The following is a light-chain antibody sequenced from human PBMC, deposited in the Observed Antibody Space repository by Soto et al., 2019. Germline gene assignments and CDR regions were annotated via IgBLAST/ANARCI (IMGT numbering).Light chain of an antibody. CDR1: QSVISNF. CDR2: DTS. V-gene: IGKV3-20*01. Sequence: EVVLTQSPGTLSLSPGESATLSCRASQSVISNFLAWYQQKPAQAPRLLIYDTSNRATGIPDRFSGSGSGKDFTLNISRLEPEDFAVYYCQQNGDLHPTFGPGTKVDIK. J-gene: IGKJ1*01. CDR3: QQNGDLHPT.